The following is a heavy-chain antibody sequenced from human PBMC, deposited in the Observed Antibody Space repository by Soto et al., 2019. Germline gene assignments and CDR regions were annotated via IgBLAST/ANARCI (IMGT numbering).Heavy chain of an antibody. CDR1: GFSLSTSGVG. CDR2: IYWNDDK. V-gene: IGHV2-5*01. Sequence: SGPTLVNPTQTLTLTCTFSGFSLSTSGVGVGWIRQPPGKALEWLALIYWNDDKRYSPSLKSRLTITKDTSKNQVVLTMPNMAPVNTAPYSGAHSGAYCDFWSGYNTMGGFAPWGKETRVTVSP. D-gene: IGHD3-3*01. J-gene: IGHJ5*02. CDR3: AHSGAYCDFWSGYNTMGGFAP.